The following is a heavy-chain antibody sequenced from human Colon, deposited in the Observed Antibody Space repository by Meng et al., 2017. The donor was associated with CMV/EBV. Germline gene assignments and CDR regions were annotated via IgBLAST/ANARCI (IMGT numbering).Heavy chain of an antibody. J-gene: IGHJ4*02. CDR3: ARRVVGSSGFDY. V-gene: IGHV1-2*02. Sequence: VSVKVSCKASGYTFTGYYMHWVRQAPGQGLEWMGWINPNSGGTNYAQKFQGRVTMTSDTSISTAYMELSRLRSDDTAVYYCARRVVGSSGFDYWGQGTLVTVSS. CDR2: INPNSGGT. D-gene: IGHD5-18*01. CDR1: GYTFTGYY.